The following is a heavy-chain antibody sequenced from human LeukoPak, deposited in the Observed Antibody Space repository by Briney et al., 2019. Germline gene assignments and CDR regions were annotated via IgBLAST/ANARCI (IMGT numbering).Heavy chain of an antibody. CDR3: ARWDSSGSHFDY. Sequence: PSETLSLTCTVSGGSISSYYWSWIRQPPGKGLEWIGYIYYSGSTNYNPSLKSRVTISVDTSKNQLSLKLSSVTAADTAVYYCARWDSSGSHFDYWGQGTLVTVSS. CDR2: IYYSGST. CDR1: GGSISSYY. J-gene: IGHJ4*02. V-gene: IGHV4-59*01. D-gene: IGHD3-22*01.